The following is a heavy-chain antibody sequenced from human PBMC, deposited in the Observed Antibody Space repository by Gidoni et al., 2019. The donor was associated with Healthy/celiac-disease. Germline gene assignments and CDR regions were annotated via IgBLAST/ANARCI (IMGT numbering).Heavy chain of an antibody. CDR1: GGSFSGYY. J-gene: IGHJ6*02. CDR3: SRGWRRVQGVIVMRRYGMDV. V-gene: IGHV4-34*01. D-gene: IGHD3-16*01. CDR2: INHRGST. Sequence: QVQLQQWGTGLLKPSETLSLTCAVYGGSFSGYYWSWIRQPPGKGLEWIGEINHRGSTNYNPSLKSRVTISVDTSKDQFSLQLGSVTAAVTAVYYCSRGWRRVQGVIVMRRYGMDVWGQGTTVTVSS.